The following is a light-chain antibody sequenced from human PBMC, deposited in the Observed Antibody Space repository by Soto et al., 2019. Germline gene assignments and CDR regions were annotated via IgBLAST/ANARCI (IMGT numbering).Light chain of an antibody. V-gene: IGLV2-14*01. Sequence: QSALTQPASVSGSPGQSITISCTGTSSDVGGYNHVSWYQQHPGKAPKLMIYEVTNRPSGVSNRFSGSKSGNTASLTISGLQAEDEADYYCSSYTNGNTVVFGGGTKLTVL. J-gene: IGLJ2*01. CDR3: SSYTNGNTVV. CDR2: EVT. CDR1: SSDVGGYNH.